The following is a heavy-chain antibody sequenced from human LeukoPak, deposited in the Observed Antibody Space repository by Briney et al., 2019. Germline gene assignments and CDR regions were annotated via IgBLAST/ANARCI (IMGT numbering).Heavy chain of an antibody. V-gene: IGHV4-59*08. Sequence: SETLSLTRTVSGGSINSYYWSWIRQPPRKGLEWFGYIYYSGSTNYNPSLKSRVTISVDTSKNQFSLKPSSVTAADTAVYYCARHGSTYALRNWGQGTLVTVSS. J-gene: IGHJ4*02. CDR1: GGSINSYY. CDR2: IYYSGST. D-gene: IGHD2-2*01. CDR3: ARHGSTYALRN.